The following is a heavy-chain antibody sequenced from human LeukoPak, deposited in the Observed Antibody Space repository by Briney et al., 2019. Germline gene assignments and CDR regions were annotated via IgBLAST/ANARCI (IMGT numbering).Heavy chain of an antibody. CDR1: GFTFSSYG. CDR2: IWYDGSNK. Sequence: GGSLRLSCAASGFTFSSYGMHWVRQAPGKGLEWVAVIWYDGSNKYYADSVKGRFTISRDNSKNTLYLQMNSLRAEDTAVYCWARGLYKEDPSFDYWGQGTLVTVSS. J-gene: IGHJ4*02. D-gene: IGHD2-2*02. CDR3: ARGLYKEDPSFDY. V-gene: IGHV3-33*01.